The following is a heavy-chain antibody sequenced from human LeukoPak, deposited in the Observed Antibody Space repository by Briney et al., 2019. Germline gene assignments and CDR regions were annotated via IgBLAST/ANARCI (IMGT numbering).Heavy chain of an antibody. D-gene: IGHD3-9*01. CDR3: ARTYYDILTGYSLSDY. J-gene: IGHJ4*02. CDR1: GYSFPSYW. CDR2: IDPSDSYT. V-gene: IGHV5-10-1*01. Sequence: GESLRISCKGSGYSFPSYWITWVRQLPGKGLEWMVSIDPSDSYTNYSPSFQGHVTISADKSISTAYLQWSSLMASDTAMYYCARTYYDILTGYSLSDYWGQGTLVTVSS.